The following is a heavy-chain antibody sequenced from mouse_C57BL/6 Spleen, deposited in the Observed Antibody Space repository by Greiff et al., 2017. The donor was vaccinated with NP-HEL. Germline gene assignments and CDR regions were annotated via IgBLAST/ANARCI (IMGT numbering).Heavy chain of an antibody. CDR2: ISYDGSN. V-gene: IGHV3-6*01. J-gene: IGHJ3*01. CDR1: GYSITSGYY. CDR3: AREGGSSSFAY. D-gene: IGHD1-1*01. Sequence: EVQLQQSGPGLVKPSQSLSLTCSVTGYSITSGYYWNWIRQFPGNKLEWMGYISYDGSNNYNPSLKNRISITRDTSKNQFFLKLNSVTTEDTATYYCAREGGSSSFAYWGQGTLVTVSA.